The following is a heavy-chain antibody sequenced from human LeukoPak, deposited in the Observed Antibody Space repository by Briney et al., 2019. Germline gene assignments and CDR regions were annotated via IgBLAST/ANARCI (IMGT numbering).Heavy chain of an antibody. CDR3: ARYRTTYYDFWSGPGFDY. CDR1: GGSISSYY. CDR2: IYYSGST. D-gene: IGHD3-3*01. V-gene: IGHV4-59*01. J-gene: IGHJ4*02. Sequence: SSETLSLTCNVSGGSISSYYWSWIRQPPGKGLEWIGYIYYSGSTKYNPSLKSRVTISVDTSKNQFSLKLSSVTAADTAMYYCARYRTTYYDFWSGPGFDYWGQGTLVTVSS.